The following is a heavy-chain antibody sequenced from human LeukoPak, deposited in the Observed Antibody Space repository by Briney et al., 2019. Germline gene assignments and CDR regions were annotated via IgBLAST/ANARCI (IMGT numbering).Heavy chain of an antibody. CDR3: ARVPVYSGGDCFWFDP. CDR2: IIPIFGTA. J-gene: IGHJ5*02. CDR1: GGTFSSYA. V-gene: IGHV1-69*05. Sequence: SVKLSCKASGGTFSSYAISWVRQAPGQGLEWMGGIIPIFGTANYAQKFQGRVTITTDESTNTAYMELSSLRSEDTAVYYCARVPVYSGGDCFWFDPWGQGTLVTVSS. D-gene: IGHD2-21*02.